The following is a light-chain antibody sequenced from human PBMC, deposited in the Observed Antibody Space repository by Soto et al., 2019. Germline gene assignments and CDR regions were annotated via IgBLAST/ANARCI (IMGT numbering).Light chain of an antibody. CDR2: GAS. V-gene: IGKV1-12*01. Sequence: DIQMTQSPSSVSASVGDRLTITCRASRDISNSLAWYQQTPGKAPKLLLRGASSLHRGVPSRFSGGGAGTEFTLTISSLQPEDFAVYYCQQYGGSPRTFGQGTKVEV. CDR3: QQYGGSPRT. J-gene: IGKJ1*01. CDR1: RDISNS.